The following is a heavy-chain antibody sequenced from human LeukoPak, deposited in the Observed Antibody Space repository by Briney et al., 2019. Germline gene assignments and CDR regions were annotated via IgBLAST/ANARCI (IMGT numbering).Heavy chain of an antibody. D-gene: IGHD3-3*01. CDR3: ARLGARASFDH. Sequence: SETLSLTCTVSGGSISSYYWSWIRQPPGKGLEWIGYIYYSGSTNYNPSLKSRVTISVDTSKNQFSLKLSSVTAADTAVYYCARLGARASFDHWGQGTLVTVSS. CDR2: IYYSGST. V-gene: IGHV4-59*08. CDR1: GGSISSYY. J-gene: IGHJ4*02.